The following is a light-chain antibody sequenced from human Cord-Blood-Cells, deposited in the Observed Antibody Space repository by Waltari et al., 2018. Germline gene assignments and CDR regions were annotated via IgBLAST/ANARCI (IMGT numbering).Light chain of an antibody. CDR3: CSYAGSSTYV. Sequence: QSALTQPASVSGSPGQSITISCTGTSSDVGSYNLVSWYQQHPGKAPKLMIYEGSKRPSVVSNRVSCSKSGNTASLTISGLQAEDEADYYCCSYAGSSTYVFGTGTKVTVL. V-gene: IGLV2-23*01. J-gene: IGLJ1*01. CDR2: EGS. CDR1: SSDVGSYNL.